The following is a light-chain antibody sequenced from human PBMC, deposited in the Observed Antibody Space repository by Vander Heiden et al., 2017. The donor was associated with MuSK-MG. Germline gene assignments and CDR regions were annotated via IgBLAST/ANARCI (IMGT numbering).Light chain of an antibody. V-gene: IGKV3-11*01. Sequence: IVLPQSPATLSLSPGERATLSCRASQGLNSYLSGYQQKPGEAPRLLINDASNRATGVPARFRGSGSGTDFTLTISSLEPEDFAVYYCQQRYSWSPVITFGPGTKVDI. J-gene: IGKJ3*01. CDR1: QGLNSY. CDR2: DAS. CDR3: QQRYSWSPVIT.